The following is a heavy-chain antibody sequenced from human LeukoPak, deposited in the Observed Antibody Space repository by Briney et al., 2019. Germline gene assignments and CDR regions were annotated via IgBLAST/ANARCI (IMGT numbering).Heavy chain of an antibody. CDR1: GYTFTGYY. D-gene: IGHD6-19*01. CDR3: ASEVADFDY. Sequence: ASVKVSCKASGYTFTGYYLHWVRQAPGQGLEWMGRIYPNTGGTNYAQNFQGRVTLTRDTSISTAYMELSRLRSDDTAVYYCASEVADFDYWGQGTLVTVSS. CDR2: IYPNTGGT. V-gene: IGHV1-2*06. J-gene: IGHJ4*02.